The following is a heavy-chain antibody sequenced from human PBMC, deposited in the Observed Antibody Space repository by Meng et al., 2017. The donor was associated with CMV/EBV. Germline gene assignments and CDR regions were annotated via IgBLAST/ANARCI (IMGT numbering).Heavy chain of an antibody. Sequence: ASVKVSCKASGYTFTGYYMHWVRQAPGQGLEWMGWINPNSGGTNYAQKFQGRVTMTRDTSISTAYTELSRLRSDDTAVYYCARARWELLRAFDIWGQGTMVTVSS. CDR3: ARARWELLRAFDI. J-gene: IGHJ3*02. CDR1: GYTFTGYY. CDR2: INPNSGGT. V-gene: IGHV1-2*02. D-gene: IGHD1-26*01.